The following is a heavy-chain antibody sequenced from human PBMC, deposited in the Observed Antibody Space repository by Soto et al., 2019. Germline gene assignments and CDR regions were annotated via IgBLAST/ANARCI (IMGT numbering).Heavy chain of an antibody. Sequence: GPSLRHSCVGSGFTFSTYSINWVRQAPGKGLEWVSSISSRSDIYYADSVKGRFTISRDNAKNSVSLQMNSLRAEDTAVYYCAREYTDWPLAYGMHVWREGTPSTGS. CDR3: AREYTDWPLAYGMHV. CDR1: GFTFSTYS. J-gene: IGHJ6*02. V-gene: IGHV3-21*01. CDR2: ISSRSDI. D-gene: IGHD3-9*01.